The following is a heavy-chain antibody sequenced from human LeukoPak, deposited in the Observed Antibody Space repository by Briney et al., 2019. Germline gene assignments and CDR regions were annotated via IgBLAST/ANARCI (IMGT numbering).Heavy chain of an antibody. CDR3: AKGSVYDILTGYYTHFDY. Sequence: PGRSLRLSCAASGFTFSSYGMHWVRQAPGKGLEWVAVISYDGSNKYYADSVKGRFTISRDNYKNTLYLQMNSLRAEDTAVYYCAKGSVYDILTGYYTHFDYWGQGTLVTVSS. CDR2: ISYDGSNK. J-gene: IGHJ4*02. CDR1: GFTFSSYG. V-gene: IGHV3-30*18. D-gene: IGHD3-9*01.